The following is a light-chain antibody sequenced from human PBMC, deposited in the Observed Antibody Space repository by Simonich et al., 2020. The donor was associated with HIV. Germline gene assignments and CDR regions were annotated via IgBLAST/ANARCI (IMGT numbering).Light chain of an antibody. Sequence: EIVITQSPATLSVSPGERATLSCRASQSVSSNLTWYRQRPVQAPRLLIYGASTRATGIPARFSGSGSGTEFTLTIRSLQSEDFAVYYCQQYNNWPPWTFGQGTKVEIK. CDR2: GAS. J-gene: IGKJ1*01. CDR1: QSVSSN. V-gene: IGKV3-15*01. CDR3: QQYNNWPPWT.